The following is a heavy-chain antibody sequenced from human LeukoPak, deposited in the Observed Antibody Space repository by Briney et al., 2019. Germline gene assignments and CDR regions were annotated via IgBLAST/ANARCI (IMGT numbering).Heavy chain of an antibody. D-gene: IGHD3-10*01. CDR2: MSYDGNYQ. Sequence: PGGSLRLSCAASGFTFSTYGIHWVRQAPGKGLEWVAVMSYDGNYQYYADFVKGRFTISRDNSKKTVYLEMNSLRVEDTAVYYCAKDETVVQEDIRHGMDAWGQGTTVTVSS. CDR3: AKDETVVQEDIRHGMDA. J-gene: IGHJ6*02. CDR1: GFTFSTYG. V-gene: IGHV3-30*18.